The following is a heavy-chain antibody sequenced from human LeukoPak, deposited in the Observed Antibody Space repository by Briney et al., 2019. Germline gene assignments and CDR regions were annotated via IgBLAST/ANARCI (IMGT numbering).Heavy chain of an antibody. V-gene: IGHV1-69*05. CDR3: ARDPLSYSSGWERYFQH. D-gene: IGHD6-19*01. Sequence: SVKVSCKASVGTFRRYAISWVRQARGRGLEWMGGIISIFGTASYAQKFQGRVTMTTDESTSTAYMELSSLRSEDTAVYYCARDPLSYSSGWERYFQHWGQGTLVTVSS. J-gene: IGHJ1*01. CDR2: IISIFGTA. CDR1: VGTFRRYA.